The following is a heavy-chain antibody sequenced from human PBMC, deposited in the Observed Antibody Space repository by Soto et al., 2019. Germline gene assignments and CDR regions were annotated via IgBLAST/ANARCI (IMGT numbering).Heavy chain of an antibody. CDR2: IFSNDEK. J-gene: IGHJ6*02. CDR1: GFSLSNARMG. Sequence: SGPTLVNPTETLTLTCTVSGFSLSNARMGVSWIRQPPGKALEWLAHIFSNDEKSYSTSLKSRLTISKDTYKSQLLLTMTNMDPVDTATYYCARLNLVVPPYGKDVLGQGTTVTVSS. D-gene: IGHD2-2*01. CDR3: ARLNLVVPPYGKDV. V-gene: IGHV2-26*01.